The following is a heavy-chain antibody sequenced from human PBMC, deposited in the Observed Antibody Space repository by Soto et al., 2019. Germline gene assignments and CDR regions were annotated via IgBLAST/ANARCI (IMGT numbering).Heavy chain of an antibody. CDR2: IIPIFGTA. V-gene: IGHV1-69*13. CDR1: GGTFSSYA. J-gene: IGHJ4*02. D-gene: IGHD5-18*01. CDR3: ARVRDGYIQTPYYFDY. Sequence: GXSVKVSCKASGGTFSSYAISWVRQAPGQGLEWMGGIIPIFGTANYAQKFQGRVTITADESTSTAYMELSSLRSEDTAVYYCARVRDGYIQTPYYFDYWGQGALVTVSS.